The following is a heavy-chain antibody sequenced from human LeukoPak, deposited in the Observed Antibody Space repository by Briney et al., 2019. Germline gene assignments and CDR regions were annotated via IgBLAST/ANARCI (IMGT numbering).Heavy chain of an antibody. CDR1: GFTFDDYA. D-gene: IGHD4-17*01. V-gene: IGHV3-43*02. CDR2: ICGDGGST. Sequence: GGSLRLSCAASGFTFDDYAMHWVRQAPGKGLEWGSLICGDGGSTYYADSVKGRFTISRDNSKNSLYLQMNSLRTEDTALYYCAKDTDDYGDWTFDYWGQGTLVTVSS. CDR3: AKDTDDYGDWTFDY. J-gene: IGHJ4*02.